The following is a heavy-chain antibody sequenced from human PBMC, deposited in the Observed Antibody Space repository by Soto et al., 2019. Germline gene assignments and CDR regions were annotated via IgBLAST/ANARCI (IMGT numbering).Heavy chain of an antibody. CDR1: GYTFSGYA. CDR2: ISTYNGNT. Sequence: ASVKVSCKASGYTFSGYAISGVRQAPGQGLEWMGWISTYNGNTNYAQKLQGRVTMTTDTSTSTAYMELRSLRSDDTAVYYCARMEVTIFGVVPWVLDYWGQGTLVTVSS. D-gene: IGHD3-3*01. V-gene: IGHV1-18*01. J-gene: IGHJ4*02. CDR3: ARMEVTIFGVVPWVLDY.